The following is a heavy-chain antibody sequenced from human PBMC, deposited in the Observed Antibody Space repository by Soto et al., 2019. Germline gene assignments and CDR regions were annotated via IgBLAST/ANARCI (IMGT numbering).Heavy chain of an antibody. CDR3: ARRAETNGWNGFGADKYYFDF. V-gene: IGHV1-8*01. CDR2: MNPNTGNS. D-gene: IGHD1-1*01. Sequence: QVQLVQSGAEVRKPGASVKVSCEASGYTFTSYDIYWARQATGQGLEWMGWMNPNTGNSGYAQKFQGRVTMTSDTSISTAHMELSSLRSEDTAVYYCARRAETNGWNGFGADKYYFDFWGQGTLVTVSS. J-gene: IGHJ4*02. CDR1: GYTFTSYD.